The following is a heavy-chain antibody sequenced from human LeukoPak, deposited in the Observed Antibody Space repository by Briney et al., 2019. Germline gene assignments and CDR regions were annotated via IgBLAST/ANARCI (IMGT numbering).Heavy chain of an antibody. CDR2: ITGGGDDT. D-gene: IGHD5/OR15-5a*01. V-gene: IGHV3-23*01. J-gene: IGHJ6*03. CDR1: GFMFNNYA. Sequence: GGSLRLSWAPSGFMFNNYAMSWVRQAPGKDLEWVSTITGGGDDTYSADSVKGRFTISRDNSKNTLSLQMHSLRVEDTAVYYCAKGVRLSSNYYMDVWGKGTTVTVSS. CDR3: AKGVRLSSNYYMDV.